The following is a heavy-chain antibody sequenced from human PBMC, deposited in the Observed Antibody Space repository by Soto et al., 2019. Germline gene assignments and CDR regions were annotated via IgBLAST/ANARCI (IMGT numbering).Heavy chain of an antibody. Sequence: PVESLKLSCKGSGYSFTSYWIGWVRQMPGKGLEWMGIIYPGDSDTRYSPSFQGQVTISADKSISTAYLQWSSLKASDTAMYYCLTTVTTDAFDIWGQGTMVTVSS. CDR1: GYSFTSYW. J-gene: IGHJ3*02. CDR2: IYPGDSDT. CDR3: LTTVTTDAFDI. D-gene: IGHD4-4*01. V-gene: IGHV5-51*01.